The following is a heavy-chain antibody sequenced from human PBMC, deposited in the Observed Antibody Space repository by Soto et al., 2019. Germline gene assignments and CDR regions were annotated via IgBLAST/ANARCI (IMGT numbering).Heavy chain of an antibody. V-gene: IGHV3-23*01. CDR3: GNGLLWFGESSLGN. D-gene: IGHD3-10*01. CDR2: VSGGGDVT. CDR1: GFAFSNYA. Sequence: GGSLRLSCAASGFAFSNYAMTWVRQAPGRGLEWVSAVSGGGDVTYYADSVKGRFTISRDNFKNTLYLQMNSLRVEDTAVYYCGNGLLWFGESSLGNWGQGTLVTVSS. J-gene: IGHJ4*02.